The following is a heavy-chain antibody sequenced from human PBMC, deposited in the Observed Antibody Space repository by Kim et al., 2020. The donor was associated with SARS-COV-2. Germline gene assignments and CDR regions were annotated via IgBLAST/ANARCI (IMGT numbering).Heavy chain of an antibody. Sequence: YYADSMKGRFTISRDNSNNTLYLQMNSLRAEDTAVYYCARDSGSYSYMDVWGKGTTVTVSS. CDR3: ARDSGSYSYMDV. J-gene: IGHJ6*03. V-gene: IGHV3-66*01. D-gene: IGHD1-26*01.